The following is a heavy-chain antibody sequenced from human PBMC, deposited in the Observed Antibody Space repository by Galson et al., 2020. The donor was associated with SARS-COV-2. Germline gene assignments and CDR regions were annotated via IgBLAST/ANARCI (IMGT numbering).Heavy chain of an antibody. Sequence: SVKVSCQASGGTFSSYAISWVRQAPGQGLEWMGGIIPIFGTANYAQKFQGRVTITADESTSTAYMELSSLRSEDTAVYYCARAELELASAEDYYYGMDVWGQGTTVTVSS. CDR1: GGTFSSYA. D-gene: IGHD1-1*01. J-gene: IGHJ6*02. CDR2: IIPIFGTA. V-gene: IGHV1-69*13. CDR3: ARAELELASAEDYYYGMDV.